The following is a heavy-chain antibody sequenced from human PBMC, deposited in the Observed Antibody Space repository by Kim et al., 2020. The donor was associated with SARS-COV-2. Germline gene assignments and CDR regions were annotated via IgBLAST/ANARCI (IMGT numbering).Heavy chain of an antibody. Sequence: YADAVKGRFTISRDNSNNSLFLQMNSLTTEDTAFYYCGKGRGSGWTGTIDHWGQGTLVTVSS. CDR3: GKGRGSGWTGTIDH. J-gene: IGHJ4*02. V-gene: IGHV3-43*01. D-gene: IGHD6-19*01.